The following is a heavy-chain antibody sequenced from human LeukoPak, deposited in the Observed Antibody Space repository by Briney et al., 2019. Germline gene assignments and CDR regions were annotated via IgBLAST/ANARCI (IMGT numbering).Heavy chain of an antibody. V-gene: IGHV1-18*04. CDR3: ARSYDSSGYYFEY. CDR2: ISAYNGNT. CDR1: GYTFTGYY. J-gene: IGHJ4*02. Sequence: GASVKVSCKASGYTFTGYYMHWVRQAPGQGLEWMGWISAYNGNTNYAQKLQGRVTMTTDTSTSTAYMELRSLRSDDTAVYYCARSYDSSGYYFEYWGQGTLVTVSS. D-gene: IGHD3-22*01.